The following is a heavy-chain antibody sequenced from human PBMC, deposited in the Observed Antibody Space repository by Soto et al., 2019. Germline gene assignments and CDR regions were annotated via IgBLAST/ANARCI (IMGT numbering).Heavy chain of an antibody. D-gene: IGHD3-3*01. CDR1: GFTFSDYY. V-gene: IGHV3-11*01. CDR2: ISSSGSTI. J-gene: IGHJ4*02. Sequence: GGSLRLSCAASGFTFSDYYMSWIRQAPGKGLEWVSYISSSGSTIYYADSVKGRFTISRDNGKNSLYLQMNSLRAEDTAVYYCARDPRITIFGVVSGPYFDYWGQGTLVTVSS. CDR3: ARDPRITIFGVVSGPYFDY.